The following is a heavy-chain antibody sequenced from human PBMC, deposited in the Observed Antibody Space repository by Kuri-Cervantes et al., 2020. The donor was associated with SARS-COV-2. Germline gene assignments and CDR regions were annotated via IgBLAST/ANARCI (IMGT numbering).Heavy chain of an antibody. Sequence: AGSLSLSCAVSGFSFSNNWMSWVRQAAGKGMEWVAHIQQDGGETYYVDSVKGRFSISRDDAKNSLFLQMNNLRAEDTAVYFCARDLGYCTNTNCYTRLDSWGQGTLVTVSS. CDR2: IQQDGGET. CDR3: ARDLGYCTNTNCYTRLDS. J-gene: IGHJ4*02. V-gene: IGHV3-7*03. CDR1: GFSFSNNW. D-gene: IGHD2-2*02.